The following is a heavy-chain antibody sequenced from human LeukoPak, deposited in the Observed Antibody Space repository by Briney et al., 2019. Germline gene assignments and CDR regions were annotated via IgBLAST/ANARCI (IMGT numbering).Heavy chain of an antibody. CDR3: AREGFGELSDY. D-gene: IGHD3-10*01. CDR1: GGSISSGSYY. V-gene: IGHV4-61*02. CDR2: IYTSGST. J-gene: IGHJ4*02. Sequence: SQTLSLTCTVSGGSISSGSYYWSWIRQPAGKGLEWIGRIYTSGSTNYNPSLKSRVTISVDTSKNQFSLKLSSVTAADTAVDYCAREGFGELSDYWGQGTLVTVSS.